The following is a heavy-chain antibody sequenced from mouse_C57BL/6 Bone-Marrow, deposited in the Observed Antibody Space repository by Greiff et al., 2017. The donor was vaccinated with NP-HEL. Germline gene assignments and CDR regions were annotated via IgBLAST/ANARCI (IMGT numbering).Heavy chain of an antibody. D-gene: IGHD2-4*01. Sequence: QVQLQQSGAELAKPGASVKLSCKASGNTFTSYWMHWVKQRPGQGLEWIGYINPSSGYTKYNQKFKDKATLTADKSSSTAYMQLSSLTYEDSAVYYCASAPPSDYDDAMDYWGQGTSVTVSS. J-gene: IGHJ4*01. CDR2: INPSSGYT. V-gene: IGHV1-7*01. CDR1: GNTFTSYW. CDR3: ASAPPSDYDDAMDY.